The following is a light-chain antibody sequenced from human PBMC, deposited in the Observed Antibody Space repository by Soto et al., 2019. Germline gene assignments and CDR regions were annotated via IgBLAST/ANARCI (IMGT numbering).Light chain of an antibody. V-gene: IGLV2-14*01. CDR3: SSHTTSSPYV. CDR1: SSDVGGYNY. J-gene: IGLJ1*01. CDR2: DLS. Sequence: QSVLTQPASVSGSPGQSITISCTGTSSDVGGYNYVSWYQQHPGKAPKLIIYDLSNRPSGVSNRFSGSKSGNTASLTISGLQTEDEADYYCSSHTTSSPYVFGTGTKLTVL.